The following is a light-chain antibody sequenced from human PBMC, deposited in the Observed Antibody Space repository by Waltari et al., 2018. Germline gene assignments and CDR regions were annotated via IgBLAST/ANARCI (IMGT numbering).Light chain of an antibody. J-gene: IGLJ3*02. V-gene: IGLV1-40*01. CDR1: SSNLGAGHD. CDR2: GNN. Sequence: QSVLTPPPSMSGAPGQRVTISCTGSSSNLGAGHDVPWYQVFPGTAPKLLIYGNNNRPSGVPDRFSGSKSDTSASLAIGGLQAEDEADYYCQSFDIRLSGGVVFGGGTKVTVL. CDR3: QSFDIRLSGGVV.